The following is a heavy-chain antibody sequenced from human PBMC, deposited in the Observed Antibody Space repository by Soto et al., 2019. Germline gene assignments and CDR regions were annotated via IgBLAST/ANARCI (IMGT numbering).Heavy chain of an antibody. D-gene: IGHD5-18*01. CDR1: GFGFSGYS. CDR2: IKHDGSKI. J-gene: IGHJ6*02. CDR3: GRVGWGYSYGTGMGG. V-gene: IGHV3-30-3*01. Sequence: QVQLVESGGGVVQPGGSLRLSCLASGFGFSGYSMHWVRQAPGKGLDWVAVIKHDGSKIYYADSVKGRFTISKDDSKNTRHLQMNGLGVDYTALYYCGRVGWGYSYGTGMGGWGQGSTVTVFS.